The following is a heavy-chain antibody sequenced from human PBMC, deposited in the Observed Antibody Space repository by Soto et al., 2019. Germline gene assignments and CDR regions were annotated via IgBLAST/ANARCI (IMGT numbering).Heavy chain of an antibody. J-gene: IGHJ4*02. CDR3: ARDPDGDYSGSYYTPRSLDF. CDR2: LSRNSNHI. V-gene: IGHV3-21*01. CDR1: GFTFSSYT. Sequence: PGGSLRLSCAASGFTFSSYTMNWVRLAPGKGLEWVSSLSRNSNHIYYADSVKGRFTISRDNAKNSLYLQMNSLRAEDTAVYYCARDPDGDYSGSYYTPRSLDFWGQGTLVTVSS. D-gene: IGHD1-26*01.